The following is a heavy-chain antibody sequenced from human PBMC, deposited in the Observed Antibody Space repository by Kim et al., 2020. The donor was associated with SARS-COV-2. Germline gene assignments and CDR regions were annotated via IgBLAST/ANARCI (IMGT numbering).Heavy chain of an antibody. V-gene: IGHV4-39*07. CDR3: ARHITIFDGSDY. Sequence: SETLSLTCTVSGGSISSSSYYWGWIRQPPGKGLEWIGSIYYSGSTYYNPSLKSRVTISVDTSKNQFSLKLSSVTTADTAVYYCARHITIFDGSDYWGQGTLVTVSS. J-gene: IGHJ4*02. CDR1: GGSISSSSYY. D-gene: IGHD3-3*01. CDR2: IYYSGST.